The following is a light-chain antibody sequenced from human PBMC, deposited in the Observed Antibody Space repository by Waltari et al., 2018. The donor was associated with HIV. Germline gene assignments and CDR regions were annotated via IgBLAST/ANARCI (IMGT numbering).Light chain of an antibody. CDR3: MQALQTPWT. CDR2: LGS. V-gene: IGKV2-28*01. CDR1: QNLLHDSGYYY. Sequence: DIVMTQSPPSLPVTPGEPASISCRSSQNLLHDSGYYYLDWYLQKPGQSPHLLIYLGSNRASGVPDRFSGSGSGTDFTLRISRVEAGDVGVYYCMQALQTPWTFGQGTKVEIK. J-gene: IGKJ1*01.